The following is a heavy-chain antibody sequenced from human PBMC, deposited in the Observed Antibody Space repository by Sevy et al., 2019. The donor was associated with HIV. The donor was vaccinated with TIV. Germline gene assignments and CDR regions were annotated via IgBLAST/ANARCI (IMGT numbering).Heavy chain of an antibody. Sequence: ASVKVSCKASGYTFTSYGISWVRQAPGQGLEWMGWISAYNGNTNYAQKLQGRVTMTTDTSTSTAYMELRSLGSDDTAVYYCAGYQLLLPSYGMDVWGQGTTVTVSS. J-gene: IGHJ6*02. CDR2: ISAYNGNT. D-gene: IGHD2-2*01. CDR3: AGYQLLLPSYGMDV. V-gene: IGHV1-18*01. CDR1: GYTFTSYG.